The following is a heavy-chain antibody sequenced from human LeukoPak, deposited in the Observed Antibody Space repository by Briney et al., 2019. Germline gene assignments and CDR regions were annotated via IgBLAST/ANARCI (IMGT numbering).Heavy chain of an antibody. J-gene: IGHJ3*02. V-gene: IGHV1-8*01. CDR3: ARSGSSSTSCYYDAFDI. D-gene: IGHD2-2*01. CDR2: MNPNSGNT. Sequence: GASVKVSCKASGYTFTSYDINWVRQATGQGLEWMGWMNPNSGNTGYAQKFQGRVTMTRNTSISTAYMELSSLRSEDTAVYYCARSGSSSTSCYYDAFDIWGQGTMVTVSS. CDR1: GYTFTSYD.